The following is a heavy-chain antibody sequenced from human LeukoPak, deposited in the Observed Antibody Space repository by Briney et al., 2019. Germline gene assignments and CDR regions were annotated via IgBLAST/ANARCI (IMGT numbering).Heavy chain of an antibody. V-gene: IGHV3-30-3*01. CDR2: ISYDGSNK. CDR3: ARDPIGYCSGGTCYFDY. J-gene: IGHJ4*02. CDR1: GFTFSDYA. Sequence: GRSLRLSCAASGFTFSDYAIAWVRQSPGKGLECLAFISYDGSNKYYADSVKGRFTISRDNSKNTLYLQMNSLRGEDTAVYYCARDPIGYCSGGTCYFDYWGQGTLATVSS. D-gene: IGHD2-15*01.